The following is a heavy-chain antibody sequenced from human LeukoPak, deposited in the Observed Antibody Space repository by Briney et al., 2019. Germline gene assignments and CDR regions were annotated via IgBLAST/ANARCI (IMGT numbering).Heavy chain of an antibody. CDR2: IGTAGDT. CDR3: ARDGGSSGWAKDGFDY. CDR1: GFTFSSYD. D-gene: IGHD6-19*01. J-gene: IGHJ4*02. Sequence: GGSLRLSCAASGFTFSSYDMHWVRQATGKGLEWVSAIGTAGDTYYPGSVKGRFTISRENAKNSLYLQMNSLRAGDTAVYYCARDGGSSGWAKDGFDYWGQGTLVTVSS. V-gene: IGHV3-13*01.